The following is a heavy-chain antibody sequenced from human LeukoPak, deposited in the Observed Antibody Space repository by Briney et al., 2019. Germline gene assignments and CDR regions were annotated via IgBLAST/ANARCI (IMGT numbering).Heavy chain of an antibody. CDR1: GFTFDDYA. CDR3: AKAKGYSGNGDFDY. V-gene: IGHV3-9*01. CDR2: ISWNSGSI. J-gene: IGHJ4*02. D-gene: IGHD1-26*01. Sequence: GRSLRLSCAASGFTFDDYAMHWVRQAPGKGLEWVSGISWNSGSIGYADSVRGRFTISRDNAKNSLHLQMNSLRAEDTALYYCAKAKGYSGNGDFDYWGQGTLVTVSS.